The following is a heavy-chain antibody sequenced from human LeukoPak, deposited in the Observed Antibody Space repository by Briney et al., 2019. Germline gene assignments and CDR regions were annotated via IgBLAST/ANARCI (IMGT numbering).Heavy chain of an antibody. V-gene: IGHV3-7*02. CDR2: INQDGNEK. CDR3: ARGAYCSDESCYAGRLDY. CDR1: GFTFTSNW. D-gene: IGHD2-15*01. J-gene: IGHJ4*02. Sequence: GGSLRLSCAASGFTFTSNWMSWVRQAPGKGLEWVANINQDGNEKYYVYSVDGRFTIPRHNAKNSLYLQMNSLRAEDTAVYYCARGAYCSDESCYAGRLDYWGQGSLVTVSS.